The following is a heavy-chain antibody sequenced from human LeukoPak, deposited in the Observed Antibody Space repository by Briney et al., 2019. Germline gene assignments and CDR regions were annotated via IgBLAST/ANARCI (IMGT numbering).Heavy chain of an antibody. CDR1: GGSISSSY. J-gene: IGHJ4*02. CDR2: IHISGST. CDR3: ARERERGCSSTSCYSTIDY. V-gene: IGHV4-4*07. D-gene: IGHD2-2*01. Sequence: SETLSLTCTVSGGSISSSYWSWIRQPAGKGLEWIGRIHISGSTNYNPSLKSRVTMSLDTSKNQFSLRLSSVTAADTAVYYCARERERGCSSTSCYSTIDYWGQGTLVTVSS.